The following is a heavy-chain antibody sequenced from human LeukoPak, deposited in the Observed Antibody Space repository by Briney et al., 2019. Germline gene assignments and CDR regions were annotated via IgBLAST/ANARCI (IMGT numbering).Heavy chain of an antibody. V-gene: IGHV3-33*01. D-gene: IGHD3-10*01. J-gene: IGHJ4*02. CDR3: ARASGPFDF. CDR1: GFTFSVYC. CDR2: IWSDGSNK. Sequence: PWGSLRLSCGAAGFTFSVYCMHWVLQAPGKGLEWVAVIWSDGSNKYFADSVKGRFTISRDNSKNTLYLQMNSLRAEDTAVYYCARASGPFDFWGQGTLVTVSS.